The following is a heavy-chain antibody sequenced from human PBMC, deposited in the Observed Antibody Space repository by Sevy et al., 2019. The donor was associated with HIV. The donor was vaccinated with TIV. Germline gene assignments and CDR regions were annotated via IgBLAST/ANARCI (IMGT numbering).Heavy chain of an antibody. CDR1: GFTFDDYA. CDR2: ISWNSGSI. V-gene: IGHV3-9*01. Sequence: GGSLRLSCAASGFTFDDYAMHWVRQAPGKGLEWVSGISWNSGSIGYADSVKGRFTISRDNAKNSLYLQMNSLRAEDTALYYCAKSAGYSSGRGGGASWFDPWGQRTLVTVSS. CDR3: AKSAGYSSGRGGGASWFDP. D-gene: IGHD6-19*01. J-gene: IGHJ5*02.